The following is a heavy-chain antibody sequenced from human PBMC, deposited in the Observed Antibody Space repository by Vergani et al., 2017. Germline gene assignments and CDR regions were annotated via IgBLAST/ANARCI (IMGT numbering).Heavy chain of an antibody. D-gene: IGHD3-22*01. J-gene: IGHJ4*01. CDR2: IHPADSDT. CDR3: ARLYGRDSSGSKYFDY. CDR1: GYSFTNYW. Sequence: EVQLVQSGAEVKKPGESLKISCQISGYSFTNYWIGWVRQMPGKGLEWMGIIHPADSDTRYSPSFQGQVTISVDKSISTAYLQRSSLRASESAMYYCARLYGRDSSGSKYFDYWGQGPLVTVSS. V-gene: IGHV5-51*01.